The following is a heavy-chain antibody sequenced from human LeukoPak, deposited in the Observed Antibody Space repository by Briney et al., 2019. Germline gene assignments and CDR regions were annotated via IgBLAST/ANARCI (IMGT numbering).Heavy chain of an antibody. J-gene: IGHJ4*02. V-gene: IGHV5-51*01. Sequence: GESLKISCKGSGYSFTSYWIGWVRQMPGKGLEWMGIIYPGDSDTRYSPSFQGQVTISADKSISTAYLQWSSLKASDTAMYYCERRAQNCTNGVCYSYYFDYWGQGPLVTVSS. CDR3: ERRAQNCTNGVCYSYYFDY. CDR2: IYPGDSDT. D-gene: IGHD2-8*01. CDR1: GYSFTSYW.